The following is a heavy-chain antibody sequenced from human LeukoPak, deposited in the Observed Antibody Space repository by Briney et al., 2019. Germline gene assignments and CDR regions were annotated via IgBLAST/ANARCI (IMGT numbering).Heavy chain of an antibody. V-gene: IGHV3-30-3*01. D-gene: IGHD1-7*01. Sequence: GGSLRLSCAASGFTFSSYAMHWVRQAPGKGLEWVVVMSYDGSNKYYADSVRGRFTISRDNAKNSLYLQMNSLRAEDTAVYYCARDRSSGTTIYDAFDIWGQGTMVTVSS. J-gene: IGHJ3*02. CDR2: MSYDGSNK. CDR3: ARDRSSGTTIYDAFDI. CDR1: GFTFSSYA.